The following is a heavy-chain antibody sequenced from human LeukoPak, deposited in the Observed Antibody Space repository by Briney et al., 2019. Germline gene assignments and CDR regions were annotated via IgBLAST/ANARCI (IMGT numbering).Heavy chain of an antibody. CDR3: ATHSSSWYEYFQH. J-gene: IGHJ1*01. V-gene: IGHV3-23*01. CDR1: GFTFSSYA. Sequence: GGSLRLSCAASGFTFSSYAMSWVRQAPGKGLEWVSAISGSGGCTYYADSVKGRFTISRDTSKNTLYLQMNSLRAEDTAVYYCATHSSSWYEYFQHWGQGTLVTVSS. CDR2: ISGSGGCT. D-gene: IGHD6-13*01.